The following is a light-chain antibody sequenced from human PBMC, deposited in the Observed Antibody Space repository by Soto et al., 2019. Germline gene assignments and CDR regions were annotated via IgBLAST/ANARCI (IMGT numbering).Light chain of an antibody. V-gene: IGKV3-15*01. J-gene: IGKJ4*01. Sequence: EIVMTQSPATLSVSPGERATLSCRASQSVSSNLAWYQHKPGQAPRFLIYGASTRATGIPARFSGSGSGTEFTLTISSLQSEDFAVYYCQQYNNWPSLTFGGGTKVEIK. CDR2: GAS. CDR3: QQYNNWPSLT. CDR1: QSVSSN.